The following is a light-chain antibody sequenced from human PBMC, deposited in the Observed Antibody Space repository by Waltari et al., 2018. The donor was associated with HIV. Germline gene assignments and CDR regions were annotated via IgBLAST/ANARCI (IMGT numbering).Light chain of an antibody. CDR3: RTWGAGILV. V-gene: IGLV4-69*01. J-gene: IGLJ3*02. CDR2: LNSAGSH. CDR1: GGHSNYA. Sequence: LVLTQSPPASASLGASAKLTCTLSGGHSNYAIAWHQQQPEKGPRYLMKLNSAGSHSKGDGIPDRFSGSSSGPERDLTISSLRSEDEGDYYCRTWGAGILVFGGGTKLTVL.